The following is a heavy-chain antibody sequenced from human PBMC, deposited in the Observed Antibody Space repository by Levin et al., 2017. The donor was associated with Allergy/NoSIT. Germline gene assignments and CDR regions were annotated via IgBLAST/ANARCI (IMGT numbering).Heavy chain of an antibody. V-gene: IGHV1-2*02. CDR3: ARDHALHLVDLDF. Sequence: ASVKVSCKASGYTFTDYYIHWVRQAPGQGLEWMGWINPDSGGTNYAQKFQGRVTMTRDTSINTGYMELSSLRSDDTAVYYCARDHALHLVDLDFWGQGTLVTVSS. CDR1: GYTFTDYY. CDR2: INPDSGGT. D-gene: IGHD6-6*01. J-gene: IGHJ4*02.